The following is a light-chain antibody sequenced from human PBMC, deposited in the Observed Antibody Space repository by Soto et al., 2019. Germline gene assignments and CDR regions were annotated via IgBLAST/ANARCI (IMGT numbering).Light chain of an antibody. V-gene: IGKV1-39*01. CDR2: AAS. J-gene: IGKJ1*01. Sequence: DIQMTQSPTSLSASVGDRVSITCRASESINIYLNWYQKKSGEAPKLLIYAASSLQSGVPSRFSGSGAGTGFTLTISSLQPEDFATYCCQQTYSTPGTFGQGTKVEIK. CDR1: ESINIY. CDR3: QQTYSTPGT.